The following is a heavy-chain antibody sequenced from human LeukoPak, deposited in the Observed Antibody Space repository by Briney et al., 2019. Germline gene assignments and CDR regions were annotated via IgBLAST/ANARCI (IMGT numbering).Heavy chain of an antibody. Sequence: ASAKVSCKASGGTFSSYATSWVRQALGQGLEWMGRIIPIFGTANYAQKFQGRVTITTDESTSTAYMELSSLRSEDTAVYYCATISLGVAGNPKRYYFDYWGQGTLVTVSS. CDR2: IIPIFGTA. V-gene: IGHV1-69*05. J-gene: IGHJ4*02. CDR1: GGTFSSYA. D-gene: IGHD6-19*01. CDR3: ATISLGVAGNPKRYYFDY.